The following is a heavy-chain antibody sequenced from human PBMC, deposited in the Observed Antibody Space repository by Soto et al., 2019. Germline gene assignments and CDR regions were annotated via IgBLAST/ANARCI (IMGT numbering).Heavy chain of an antibody. D-gene: IGHD3-10*01. CDR2: IYYSGST. CDR1: EGSSSNSSDY. Sequence: PLQPMSHPYSVVEGSSSNSSDYRRLIHQPPGKGLEWIGSIYYSGSTYYNPSLKSRVTISVDTSKNQFSLKLSSVTAADTAVYYCARQYYGSGSYFPTLFAPWGQGTLVPVSS. V-gene: IGHV4-39*01. CDR3: ARQYYGSGSYFPTLFAP. J-gene: IGHJ5*02.